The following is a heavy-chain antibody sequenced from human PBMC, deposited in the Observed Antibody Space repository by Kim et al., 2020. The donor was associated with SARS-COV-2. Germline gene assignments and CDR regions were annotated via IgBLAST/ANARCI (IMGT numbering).Heavy chain of an antibody. J-gene: IGHJ4*02. V-gene: IGHV4-31*03. Sequence: SETLSLTCTVSGDSVSSGGYNWNWIRQESGKGLEWIGYIYYIGSPYYNLSLKSRVTISLDRFKNQFSLNLTSVTAADTATYYCARVPRYNGSPDYWGKGT. CDR1: GDSVSSGGYN. CDR3: ARVPRYNGSPDY. D-gene: IGHD1-26*01. CDR2: IYYIGSP.